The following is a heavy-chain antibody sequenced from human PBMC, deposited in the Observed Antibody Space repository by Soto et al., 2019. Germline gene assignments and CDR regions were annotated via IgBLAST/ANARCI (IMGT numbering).Heavy chain of an antibody. Sequence: ASGKGSCKGSCFTFSNSWFSWVRQAPGQGLEWMGWISAYNGNTKYAQKLQGRVTMTTDTSTSTAYMELRSLRSDDTAVYYCARDSPPVDYWGQGTLVTVSS. V-gene: IGHV1-18*01. J-gene: IGHJ4*02. CDR2: ISAYNGNT. CDR3: ARDSPPVDY. CDR1: CFTFSNSW.